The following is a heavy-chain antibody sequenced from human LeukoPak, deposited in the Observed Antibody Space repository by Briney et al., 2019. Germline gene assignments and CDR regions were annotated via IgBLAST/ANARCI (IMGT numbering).Heavy chain of an antibody. CDR2: TNHSGST. CDR1: GGSFSGYY. D-gene: IGHD5-18*01. J-gene: IGHJ4*02. Sequence: PSETLSLTCAVYGGSFSGYYWSWIRQPPGKGLEWIGETNHSGSTNYNPSLKSRVTISVDTSKNQFSLKLSSVTAADTAVYYCASRRGYSYGYFTPRFDYWGQGTLVTVSS. V-gene: IGHV4-34*01. CDR3: ASRRGYSYGYFTPRFDY.